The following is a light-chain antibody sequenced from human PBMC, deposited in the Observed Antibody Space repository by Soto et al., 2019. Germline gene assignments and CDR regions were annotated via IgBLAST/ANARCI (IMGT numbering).Light chain of an antibody. CDR3: QHYNSYSEA. CDR2: KAS. V-gene: IGKV1-5*03. Sequence: IQMPQSPSTLSGSVGDRVTITFRASQTISSWLAWYHQKPGKAPKLLIYKASTLKSGVPSRFSGSGSGTEFTLTIRSLQPDDFATYYCQHYNSYSEAFGQGTKVDIK. J-gene: IGKJ1*01. CDR1: QTISSW.